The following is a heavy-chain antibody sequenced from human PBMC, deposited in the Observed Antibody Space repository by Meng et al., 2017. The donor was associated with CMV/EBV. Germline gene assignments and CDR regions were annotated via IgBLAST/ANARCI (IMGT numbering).Heavy chain of an antibody. V-gene: IGHV2-5*02. CDR3: AHRGSYGYHGY. J-gene: IGHJ4*02. CDR1: GFSLRIRGVG. Sequence: FKGSAPTWVKPTQALPCPRTFSGFSLRIRGVGVGWIRQPPGKALEWLALIYWDDDKRYSPSLKSRLTITKDTSKNQVVLTMTNMDPVDTATYYCAHRGSYGYHGYWGQGTLVTVSS. CDR2: IYWDDDK. D-gene: IGHD5-18*01.